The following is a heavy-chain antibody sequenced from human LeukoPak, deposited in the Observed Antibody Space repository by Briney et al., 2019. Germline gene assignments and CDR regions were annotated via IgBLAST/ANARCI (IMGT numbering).Heavy chain of an antibody. V-gene: IGHV6-1*01. CDR3: ARSVVGLITVDF. CDR2: TKYRSKCYN. Sequence: SQTLSLTCVISGDSFSTNTAAWNWITQSPSMGLEWLGRTKYRSKCYNSSAPSAKSRIITNPDTSKNQSSLHLSSVTPEDSAVYYCARSVVGLITVDFWGQGTLVTVSS. CDR1: GDSFSTNTAA. J-gene: IGHJ4*02. D-gene: IGHD6-6*01.